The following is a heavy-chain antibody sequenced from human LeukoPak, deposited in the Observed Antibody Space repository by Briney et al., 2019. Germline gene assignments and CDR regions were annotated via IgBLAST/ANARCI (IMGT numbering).Heavy chain of an antibody. CDR2: ISSNGRTI. J-gene: IGHJ4*02. Sequence: PGGSLRLSCAASGFTFSDYYMSWFRQALGKGLEWVSYISSNGRTIFYADSMKGRFTISRDNAKKSLYLQMKSLIAEDTAMYYCSRDEFEYCSGSSCAQRYDYWGQGTLVTVSS. CDR1: GFTFSDYY. V-gene: IGHV3-11*04. D-gene: IGHD2-2*01. CDR3: SRDEFEYCSGSSCAQRYDY.